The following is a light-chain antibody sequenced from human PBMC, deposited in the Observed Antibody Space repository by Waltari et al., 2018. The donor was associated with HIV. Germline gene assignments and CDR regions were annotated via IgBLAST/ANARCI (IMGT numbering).Light chain of an antibody. Sequence: DIQMTQSPSSLSASVGDRVTITCRASQSISTYLNWYLQKPGKAPKLLIYAASSLLSGVPSRFSDSGSGTDFTLTISNLQAEDVAIYYCQQYYDSPLTFGGGTRVEIK. J-gene: IGKJ4*01. V-gene: IGKV1-39*01. CDR2: AAS. CDR1: QSISTY. CDR3: QQYYDSPLT.